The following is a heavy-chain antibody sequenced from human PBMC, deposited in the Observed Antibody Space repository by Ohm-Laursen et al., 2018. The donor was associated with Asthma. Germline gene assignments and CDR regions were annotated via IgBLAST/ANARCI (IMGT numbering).Heavy chain of an antibody. CDR3: ARDLGGGVLTGAFDI. CDR1: GFIVSSNY. Sequence: SLRLSCTASGFIVSSNYMSWVRQAPGKGLEWVSVIYASGNTYYGDSVKGRFTISRDNSKNTLYLQMNSLRAEDTAVYYCARDLGGGVLTGAFDIWGQGTMVTVSS. J-gene: IGHJ3*02. D-gene: IGHD1-14*01. V-gene: IGHV3-66*03. CDR2: IYASGNT.